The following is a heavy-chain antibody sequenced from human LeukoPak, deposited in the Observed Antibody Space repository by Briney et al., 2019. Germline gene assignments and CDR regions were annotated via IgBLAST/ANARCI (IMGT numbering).Heavy chain of an antibody. CDR2: IQQHGSET. J-gene: IGHJ3*02. D-gene: IGHD5-12*01. Sequence: QAGGSLRLSCEGSGFTFSNYWMSWVRQAPGKGLEWVANIQQHGSETYYGDSVKGRFTISRDNAKNSLYLQMNSLRAEDTAVYYCARAIVATLRDAFDIWGQGTMVTVSS. CDR1: GFTFSNYW. V-gene: IGHV3-7*04. CDR3: ARAIVATLRDAFDI.